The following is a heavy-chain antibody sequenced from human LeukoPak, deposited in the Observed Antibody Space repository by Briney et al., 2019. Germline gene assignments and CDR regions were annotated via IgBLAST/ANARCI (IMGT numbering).Heavy chain of an antibody. CDR1: GGSISSYY. J-gene: IGHJ4*02. D-gene: IGHD6-6*01. CDR3: ARHAPRGEAARLGYFDY. Sequence: SETLSLTCTVSGGSISSYYWSWIRQPPGKGLEWIGYVYYSGSTNYNPSLKSRVTISVDTSKNQFSLKLSSVTAADTAVYYCARHAPRGEAARLGYFDYWGQGTLVTVSS. V-gene: IGHV4-59*08. CDR2: VYYSGST.